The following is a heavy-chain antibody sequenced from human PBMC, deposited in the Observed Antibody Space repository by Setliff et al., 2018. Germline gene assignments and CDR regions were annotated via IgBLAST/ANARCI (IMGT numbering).Heavy chain of an antibody. J-gene: IGHJ6*03. CDR3: ARGVTRPIYYYYYYMDV. D-gene: IGHD4-4*01. CDR1: GESFSGHY. V-gene: IGHV4-34*01. CDR2: INHSGST. Sequence: ETLSLTCAVYGESFSGHYWSWIRQPPGKGLEWIGEINHSGSTNYNPSLKSRVTISVDTSKNQFSLKLSSVTAADTAVYYCARGVTRPIYYYYYYMDVWGKGTTVTVSS.